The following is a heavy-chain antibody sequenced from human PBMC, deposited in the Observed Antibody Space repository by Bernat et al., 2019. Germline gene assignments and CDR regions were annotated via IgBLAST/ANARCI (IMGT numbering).Heavy chain of an antibody. Sequence: QVQLQESGPGLVKPSETLSLTCTVSGGPISSYSWSWIRQPPGKGLEWIGYIDYSGSTNYNPSLKSRVTISVATSKNQFSLKLSPVTAADTAVYYCARHTTRSGSYYFWGQGTLVTVSS. CDR3: ARHTTRSGSYYF. V-gene: IGHV4-59*08. CDR2: IDYSGST. CDR1: GGPISSYS. J-gene: IGHJ4*02. D-gene: IGHD1-26*01.